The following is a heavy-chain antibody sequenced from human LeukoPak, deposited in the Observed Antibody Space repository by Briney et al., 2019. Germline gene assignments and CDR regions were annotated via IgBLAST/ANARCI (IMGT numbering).Heavy chain of an antibody. J-gene: IGHJ4*02. D-gene: IGHD6-19*01. CDR2: INPSGGNT. CDR3: ARGFRSSGFDY. Sequence: ASVKVSCKASGYTFTNYYMHWVRQAPGQGLEWMGIINPSGGNTNYAQKLQGRVTMTTDTSTSTAYMELRSLRSDDTAVYYCARGFRSSGFDYWGQGTLVTVSS. CDR1: GYTFTNYY. V-gene: IGHV1-46*01.